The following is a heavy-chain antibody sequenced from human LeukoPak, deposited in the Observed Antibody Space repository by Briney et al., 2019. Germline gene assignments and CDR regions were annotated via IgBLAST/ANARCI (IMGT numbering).Heavy chain of an antibody. Sequence: GGSLRLSCAAPRFTFSSYAMNWDPQAPGKGLEGVSSISRSSSDIYYADSVKGRFTISRDNAKNSLYLQVNSLRAEDTAVYYCAREYCSGISCYMDYWGQGTLVSVSS. CDR2: ISRSSSDI. CDR1: RFTFSSYA. D-gene: IGHD2-2*02. CDR3: AREYCSGISCYMDY. J-gene: IGHJ4*02. V-gene: IGHV3-21*01.